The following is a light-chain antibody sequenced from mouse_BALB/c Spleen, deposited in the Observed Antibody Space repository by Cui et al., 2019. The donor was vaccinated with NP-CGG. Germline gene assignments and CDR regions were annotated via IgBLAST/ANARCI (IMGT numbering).Light chain of an antibody. CDR2: GTN. V-gene: IGLV1*01. Sequence: QAVVTQESALTTSPGETVTLTCRSSTGTVTTSNYANWVQEKSDHLFTGLIGGTNNRVPGAPARFSGSLIGDKAALTSTGAQTEDEAIYFCALWYSNHWVFGGGTKLTVL. J-gene: IGLJ1*01. CDR1: TGTVTTSNY. CDR3: ALWYSNHWV.